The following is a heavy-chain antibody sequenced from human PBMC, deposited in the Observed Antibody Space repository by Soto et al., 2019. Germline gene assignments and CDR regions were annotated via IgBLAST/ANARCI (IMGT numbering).Heavy chain of an antibody. CDR2: ITGTASST. Sequence: EVQLLESGGGFVQPGGSLRLSCAASGFRFSDFAMTWVRQAPGRGLEWVSAITGTASSTYYADSVKGRFTISRDNSKNTLYLQIKSLRAEDTAIYYCAKGAEGYVVSSLDSWGQGTLVTVYS. J-gene: IGHJ4*02. D-gene: IGHD5-12*01. CDR3: AKGAEGYVVSSLDS. CDR1: GFRFSDFA. V-gene: IGHV3-23*01.